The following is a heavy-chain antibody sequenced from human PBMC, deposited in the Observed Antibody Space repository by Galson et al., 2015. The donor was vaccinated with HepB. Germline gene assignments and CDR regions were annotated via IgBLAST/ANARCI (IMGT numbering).Heavy chain of an antibody. V-gene: IGHV1-69*13. CDR3: ARASITIFGVVIFDAFDI. D-gene: IGHD3-3*01. CDR2: IIPIFGTA. J-gene: IGHJ3*02. Sequence: SVKVSCKASGGTFSSYAISWVRQAPGRGLEWMGGIIPIFGTANYAQKFQGRVTITADESTSTAYMELSSLRSEDTAVYYCARASITIFGVVIFDAFDIWGQGTMVTVSS. CDR1: GGTFSSYA.